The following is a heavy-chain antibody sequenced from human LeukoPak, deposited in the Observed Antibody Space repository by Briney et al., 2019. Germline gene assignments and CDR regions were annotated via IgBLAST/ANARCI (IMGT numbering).Heavy chain of an antibody. Sequence: SETLSLTCTVSGGSISSYYWSWIRQPPGKGLEWIWYIYYSGSTNYNSSLKSRVTISVDTSKNRFSLKLSSVTAADTAVYYCARHREDMVRGVIMIVGYYYGMDVWGQGTTVTVSS. D-gene: IGHD3-10*01. J-gene: IGHJ6*02. V-gene: IGHV4-59*08. CDR2: IYYSGST. CDR1: GGSISSYY. CDR3: ARHREDMVRGVIMIVGYYYGMDV.